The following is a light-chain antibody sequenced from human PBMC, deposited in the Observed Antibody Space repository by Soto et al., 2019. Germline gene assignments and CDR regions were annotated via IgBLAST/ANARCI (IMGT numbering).Light chain of an antibody. V-gene: IGKV3-15*01. Sequence: EIVMTQSPATLSVSPGESATLSCRASQSISGNVAWYQQKPGLAPRLLIYHTSTRATGVPARFSGSGSGTEFSLTISSLQSEDSAVYFCQRYDNWPLTLGGGTKVDIK. CDR3: QRYDNWPLT. J-gene: IGKJ4*01. CDR1: QSISGN. CDR2: HTS.